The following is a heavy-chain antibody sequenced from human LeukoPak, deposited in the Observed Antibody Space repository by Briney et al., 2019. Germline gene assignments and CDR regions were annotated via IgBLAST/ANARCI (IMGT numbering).Heavy chain of an antibody. J-gene: IGHJ4*02. Sequence: SETLSLTCTVSGDSIRTYYWSWIRQPPGKGPEWIGYIYYSLATNYNPSLKSRVTISGDASKNQVSLMLTSVSAADTAFYYCARGGYCTGGSCFPNFDFWGQGILVTVSS. D-gene: IGHD2-15*01. CDR2: IYYSLAT. V-gene: IGHV4-59*01. CDR1: GDSIRTYY. CDR3: ARGGYCTGGSCFPNFDF.